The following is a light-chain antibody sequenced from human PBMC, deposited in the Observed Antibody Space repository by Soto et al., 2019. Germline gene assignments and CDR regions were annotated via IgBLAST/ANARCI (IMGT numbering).Light chain of an antibody. CDR2: DVS. CDR1: QSVSGW. Sequence: TQSPATLSSSPGERATVTCRASQSVSGWLAWYQQKPGKAPKLLIYDVSSLESGVPSRFSGSGSGTEFTLTISSLQPDDFATYYCQQYKSYWTFGQGTKVDIK. CDR3: QQYKSYWT. V-gene: IGKV1-5*01. J-gene: IGKJ1*01.